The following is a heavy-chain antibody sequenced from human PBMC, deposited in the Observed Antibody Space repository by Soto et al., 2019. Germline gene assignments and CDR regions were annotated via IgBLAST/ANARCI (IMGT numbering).Heavy chain of an antibody. Sequence: GGSLRLSCAASGFTFSSYSMNWVRQAPGKGLEWVSSISSSSSYIYYADSVKGRFTISRDNAKNSLHLQMNSLRAEDTAVYYCARDRIESYYYYGMDVWGQGTTATVSS. CDR1: GFTFSSYS. J-gene: IGHJ6*02. CDR2: ISSSSSYI. D-gene: IGHD1-26*01. V-gene: IGHV3-21*01. CDR3: ARDRIESYYYYGMDV.